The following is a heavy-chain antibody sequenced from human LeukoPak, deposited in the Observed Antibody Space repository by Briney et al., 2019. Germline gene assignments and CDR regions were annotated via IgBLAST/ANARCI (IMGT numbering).Heavy chain of an antibody. V-gene: IGHV1-24*01. J-gene: IGHJ6*03. CDR3: AASGSAAIADYYYYRTS. D-gene: IGHD2-2*01. Sequence: ASVKVSCKVSGYTLTELSMHWVRQAPGKGLEWMGGFDPEDGETIYAQKFQGRVTMTEDTSTDTAYMELSSLRSEDTAVYYCAASGSAAIADYYYYRTSGAKGPRSPSP. CDR2: FDPEDGET. CDR1: GYTLTELS.